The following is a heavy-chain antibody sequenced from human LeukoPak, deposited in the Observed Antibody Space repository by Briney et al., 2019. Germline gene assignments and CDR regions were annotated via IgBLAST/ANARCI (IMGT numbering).Heavy chain of an antibody. D-gene: IGHD3-22*01. CDR2: IKAKIHGETI. CDR3: AKDEGYYSDSSGYERFDY. J-gene: IGHJ4*02. CDR1: GITLSDFW. V-gene: IGHV3-15*01. Sequence: GGSLRLSCAASGITLSDFWFSWVRQAPGKGLEWVARIKAKIHGETIDYAAPVRGRFIISRDDSRNTVYLQMNSLRAEDTAVYYCAKDEGYYSDSSGYERFDYWGQGTLVTVSS.